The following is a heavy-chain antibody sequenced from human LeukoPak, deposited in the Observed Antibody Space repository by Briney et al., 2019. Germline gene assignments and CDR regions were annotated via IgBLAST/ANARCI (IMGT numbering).Heavy chain of an antibody. CDR3: ARDFYSSGWCELDY. J-gene: IGHJ4*02. Sequence: PGGSLRLSCAASGFTFSSYGMHWVRQAPGKGLEWVAVISYDGSNKYYADSVKGRFTISRDNSKNTLYLQMNSLRAEDTAVYYCARDFYSSGWCELDYWGQGTLVTVSS. V-gene: IGHV3-30*03. CDR2: ISYDGSNK. CDR1: GFTFSSYG. D-gene: IGHD6-19*01.